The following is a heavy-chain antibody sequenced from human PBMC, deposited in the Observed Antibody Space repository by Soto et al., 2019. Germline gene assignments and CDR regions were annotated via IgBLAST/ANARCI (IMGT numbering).Heavy chain of an antibody. CDR1: GYTFTNYD. CDR2: MNPKSGNT. Sequence: QVQLVQSGAEVKKPGASVKVSCKASGYTFTNYDINWVRQATGQGLEWMGWMNPKSGNTGYAQQFQGRVTMTRSTSISTAYMELSSLGSEDTAVYYCVRVYGEIDYWGPGTLVTVSS. J-gene: IGHJ4*02. D-gene: IGHD4-17*01. CDR3: VRVYGEIDY. V-gene: IGHV1-8*02.